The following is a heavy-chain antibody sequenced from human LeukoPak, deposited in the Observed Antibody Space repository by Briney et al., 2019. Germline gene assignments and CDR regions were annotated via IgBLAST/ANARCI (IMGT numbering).Heavy chain of an antibody. CDR2: ISAYNGNT. D-gene: IGHD2-15*01. Sequence: ASVTVSCKASGYTFTSYGISWVRQAPGQGLEWMGWISAYNGNTNYAQKLQGRVTMTTDTSTSTAYMELRSLRSDDTAVYYCASFRIGICGMDVWGQGTTVTVSS. J-gene: IGHJ6*02. V-gene: IGHV1-18*01. CDR3: ASFRIGICGMDV. CDR1: GYTFTSYG.